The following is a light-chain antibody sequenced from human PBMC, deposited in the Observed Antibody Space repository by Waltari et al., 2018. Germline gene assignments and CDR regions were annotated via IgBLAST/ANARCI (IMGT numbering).Light chain of an antibody. CDR1: SSNIGSNA. Sequence: QSVLTQPPSASGTPGQRVTISCSGSSSNIGSNAVNWYQQLPGTAPKLLIYSNTHRPSGVPDRFSGSKSGTSASLAISGLQSEDEADYYCAAWDDSLNGVFGTGTKVTVL. J-gene: IGLJ1*01. CDR3: AAWDDSLNGV. V-gene: IGLV1-44*01. CDR2: SNT.